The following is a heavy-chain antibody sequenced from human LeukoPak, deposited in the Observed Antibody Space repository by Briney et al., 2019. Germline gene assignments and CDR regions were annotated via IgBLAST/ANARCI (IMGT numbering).Heavy chain of an antibody. D-gene: IGHD1-26*01. CDR1: GGSISSSSYY. CDR2: IYYSGST. CDR3: ASGQWEPPYYYYGMDV. Sequence: SETLSLTCTVSGGSISSSSYYWGWIRQPPGKGLEWIGSIYYSGSTYYNPSLKSRVTISVDTSKNQFSLKLSSVTAADTAVYYCASGQWEPPYYYYGMDVRGQGTTVTVSS. V-gene: IGHV4-39*07. J-gene: IGHJ6*02.